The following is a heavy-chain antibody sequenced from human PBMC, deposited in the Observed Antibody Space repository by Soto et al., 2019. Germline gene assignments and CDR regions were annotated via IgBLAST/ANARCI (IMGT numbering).Heavy chain of an antibody. CDR3: ARDRVVRGVGYYYYGMDV. CDR1: GGSISSYY. CDR2: IYYSGST. Sequence: PSETLSLTCTVSGGSISSYYWSWILQPPWKGLEWIGYIYYSGSTNYNPSLKSRVTISVDTSKNQFSLKLSSVTAADTAVYYCARDRVVRGVGYYYYGMDVWGQGTTVTVSS. D-gene: IGHD3-10*01. J-gene: IGHJ6*02. V-gene: IGHV4-59*01.